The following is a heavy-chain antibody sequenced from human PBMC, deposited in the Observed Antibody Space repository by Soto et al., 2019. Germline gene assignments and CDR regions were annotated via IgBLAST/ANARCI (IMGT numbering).Heavy chain of an antibody. D-gene: IGHD2-21*02. CDR2: ISAYNGNT. CDR1: GYTFTSYG. CDR3: ARAPRVGRPWGVTGPYYFDY. Sequence: QVQLVQSGAEVKKPGASVKVSCKASGYTFTSYGISWVRQAPGQGLEWMGWISAYNGNTNYAQKLQGRVTMTTDTSTSTAYMELRSLRSDDTAVYYCARAPRVGRPWGVTGPYYFDYXGXGTXXTVSS. V-gene: IGHV1-18*01. J-gene: IGHJ4*02.